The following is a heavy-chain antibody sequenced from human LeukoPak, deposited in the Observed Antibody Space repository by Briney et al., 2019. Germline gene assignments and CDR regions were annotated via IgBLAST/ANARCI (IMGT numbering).Heavy chain of an antibody. CDR2: INPNSGGT. V-gene: IGHV1-2*02. D-gene: IGHD3-10*01. CDR1: GYTFTGYF. Sequence: ASVKVSCKASGYTFTGYFMHWVRQAPEQGLEWMGWINPNSGGTNYAQKFQGRVTMTRDTSISTAYMELSRLKSDDTAVYYCARGTYMVRGVSPFDYWGQGTLVTVSS. CDR3: ARGTYMVRGVSPFDY. J-gene: IGHJ4*02.